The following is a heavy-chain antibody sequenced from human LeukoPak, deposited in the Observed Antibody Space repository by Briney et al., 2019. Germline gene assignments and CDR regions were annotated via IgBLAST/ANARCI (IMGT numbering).Heavy chain of an antibody. V-gene: IGHV4-61*01. CDR2: IYYSGST. Sequence: PSETLSLTCAVSGYSISSSYYWSWIRQPPGKGLEWIGYIYYSGSTNYNPSLKSRVTISVDTSKNQFSLKLSSVTAADTAVYYCARVGGVRVSWNDETGWFDPWGQGTLVTVSS. J-gene: IGHJ5*02. D-gene: IGHD1-1*01. CDR1: GYSISSSYY. CDR3: ARVGGVRVSWNDETGWFDP.